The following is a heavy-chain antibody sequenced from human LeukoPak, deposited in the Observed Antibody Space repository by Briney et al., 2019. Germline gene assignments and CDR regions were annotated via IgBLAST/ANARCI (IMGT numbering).Heavy chain of an antibody. CDR1: DGSISSSSYY. J-gene: IGHJ4*02. CDR3: ARHDLIYGDRGYFDY. Sequence: PSETLSLTCTVSDGSISSSSYYWGWIRQPPGKGLEWIGSIYYRGSTHYNSSLKSRVTISVDTSKNQFFLKLSSVTAADTAVYYCARHDLIYGDRGYFDYWGQGTLGTVSS. V-gene: IGHV4-39*01. CDR2: IYYRGST. D-gene: IGHD4-17*01.